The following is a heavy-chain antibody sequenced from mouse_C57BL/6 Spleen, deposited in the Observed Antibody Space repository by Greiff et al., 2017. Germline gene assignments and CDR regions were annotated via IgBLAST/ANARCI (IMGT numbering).Heavy chain of an antibody. CDR2: IYPSDSET. J-gene: IGHJ2*01. D-gene: IGHD1-1*02. CDR1: GYTFTSYW. Sequence: QVQLQQPGAELVRPGSSVKLSCKASGYTFTSYWMDWVKQRPGQGLEWIGNIYPSDSETHYNQKFKGKATLTVDKSSSPAYMQLRSLTSEDSAVYYCARRVGNYVDYWGQGTTLTVSS. V-gene: IGHV1-61*01. CDR3: ARRVGNYVDY.